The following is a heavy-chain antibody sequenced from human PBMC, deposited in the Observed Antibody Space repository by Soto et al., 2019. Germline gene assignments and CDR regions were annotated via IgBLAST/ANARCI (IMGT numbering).Heavy chain of an antibody. Sequence: QVQLVQSGAEVKKPGASVKVSCKASGYTFTSYYMHWVRQAPGQGLEWMGIINPSGGSTSYAQKFQGRVTMTRDTSTSTVYMELSSLRSEDTAVYYCARSQLAPAARPEGSWFDPWGQGTLVTVSS. V-gene: IGHV1-46*01. J-gene: IGHJ5*02. CDR3: ARSQLAPAARPEGSWFDP. D-gene: IGHD6-6*01. CDR1: GYTFTSYY. CDR2: INPSGGST.